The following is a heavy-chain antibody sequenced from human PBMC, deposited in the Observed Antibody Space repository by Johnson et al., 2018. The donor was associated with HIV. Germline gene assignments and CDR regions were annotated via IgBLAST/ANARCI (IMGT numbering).Heavy chain of an antibody. CDR3: ARDDLGNPFSSYDAFDI. CDR1: GFTFSDYY. D-gene: IGHD6-13*01. CDR2: ISYDGSNK. J-gene: IGHJ3*02. Sequence: QVQLIESGGGVVQPGRSLRLSCAASGFTFSDYYMSWIRQAPGKGLEWVAVISYDGSNKYYADSVKGRFTISRDNSKNTLYLQMNSLRAEDTAVYYCARDDLGNPFSSYDAFDIWGQGTMVTVSS. V-gene: IGHV3-30*03.